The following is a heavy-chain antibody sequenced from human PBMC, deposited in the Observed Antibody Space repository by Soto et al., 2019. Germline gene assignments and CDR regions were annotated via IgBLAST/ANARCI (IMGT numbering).Heavy chain of an antibody. CDR1: GYTFSTYG. D-gene: IGHD3-16*01. V-gene: IGHV1-18*01. CDR2: INGYNGNT. CDR3: ARTGDVSYDYYGMDV. Sequence: QVQLVQSGAEVKKPGASVKVSCKASGYTFSTYGISWVRQAPGQGLEWMGWINGYNGNTNYAPKLQGRITMTTDTSTTTAYMDLSRLSSDDTAVYYCARTGDVSYDYYGMDVWGQGPTVTVSS. J-gene: IGHJ6*02.